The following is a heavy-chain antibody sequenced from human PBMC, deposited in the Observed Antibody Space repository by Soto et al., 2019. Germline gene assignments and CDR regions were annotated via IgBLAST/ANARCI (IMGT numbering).Heavy chain of an antibody. CDR3: ARRKMATMDDAFDI. D-gene: IGHD5-12*01. V-gene: IGHV5-51*01. CDR1: GYSFTSYL. CDR2: IYPGDSDT. J-gene: IGHJ3*02. Sequence: GESLKISFKGSGYSFTSYLICWVRQMPVKGLEWMGIIYPGDSDTRYSPSFQGQVTISADKSISTAYLQWSSLKASDTAMYYCARRKMATMDDAFDIWGQGTIVTVSS.